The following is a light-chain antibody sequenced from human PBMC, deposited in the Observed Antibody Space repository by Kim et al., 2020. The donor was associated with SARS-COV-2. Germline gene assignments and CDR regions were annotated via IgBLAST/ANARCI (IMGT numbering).Light chain of an antibody. CDR1: QSVSSNY. J-gene: IGKJ2*01. CDR3: QQYGSSPLYT. Sequence: EIVLTQSPGTLSLSPGERATLSCRASQSVSSNYLVWYQQKPGQAPRLLIYGASSRATGIPDRFSGSGSGTDFTLTINRLEPEDFAVYYCQQYGSSPLYTFGQGTKLEI. V-gene: IGKV3-20*01. CDR2: GAS.